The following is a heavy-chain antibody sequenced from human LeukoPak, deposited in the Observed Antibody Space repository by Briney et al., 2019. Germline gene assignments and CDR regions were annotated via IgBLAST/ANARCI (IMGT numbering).Heavy chain of an antibody. CDR2: INPSDGFT. D-gene: IGHD3/OR15-3a*01. J-gene: IGHJ4*02. V-gene: IGHV1-46*01. Sequence: ASVKVSCKTSGFSITDYFMHWVRQAPGQGLGWTGMINPSDGFTRQAQKYEGRVTITSDTSTSTVYLEMGSLTSEDTAVYYCARAVDQDFDYWGQGTLVTVSS. CDR1: GFSITDYF. CDR3: ARAVDQDFDY.